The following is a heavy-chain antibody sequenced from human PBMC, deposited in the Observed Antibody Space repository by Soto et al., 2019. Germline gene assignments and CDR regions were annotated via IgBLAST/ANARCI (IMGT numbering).Heavy chain of an antibody. V-gene: IGHV3-21*01. Sequence: GGSLRLSCAASGFTFSSYSMNWVRQAPGKGLEWVSSISSSSIYIYYADSVKGRFTISRDNAKNSLYLQMNSLRAEDTAVYYCARDSGRGIAVAGTQYFQHWGQGTLVTVSS. CDR3: ARDSGRGIAVAGTQYFQH. CDR2: ISSSSIYI. J-gene: IGHJ1*01. D-gene: IGHD6-19*01. CDR1: GFTFSSYS.